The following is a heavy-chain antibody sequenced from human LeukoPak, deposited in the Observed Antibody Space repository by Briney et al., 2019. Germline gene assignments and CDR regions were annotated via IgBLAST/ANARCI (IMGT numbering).Heavy chain of an antibody. CDR2: ISSNGGST. V-gene: IGHV3-64D*06. J-gene: IGHJ4*02. CDR3: ARDLSPVVRASPMGY. D-gene: IGHD3-10*01. CDR1: GFTFSSYT. Sequence: GGSLRLSCSASGFTFSSYTMHWVRQAPGKGLEYVSAISSNGGSTYCADSVKGRFTISRDNSKNTLYLQMSSLRAEDTAVYYCARDLSPVVRASPMGYWGQGTLVTVSS.